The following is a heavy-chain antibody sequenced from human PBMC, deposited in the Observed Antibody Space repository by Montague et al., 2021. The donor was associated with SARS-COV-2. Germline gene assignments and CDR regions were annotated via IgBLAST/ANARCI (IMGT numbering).Heavy chain of an antibody. V-gene: IGHV4-34*01. CDR2: ISHSGST. Sequence: SETLSLTCAVYGGSLSGYYWSWIRQPPGEGLEWIAEISHSGSTSYNPSLKSRVTISVDTSKNQFSLKLSSATAADTAVYSCVRAPYRLLFVPRYYGMDVWGQGTTVTVSS. D-gene: IGHD2-2*01. CDR3: VRAPYRLLFVPRYYGMDV. J-gene: IGHJ6*02. CDR1: GGSLSGYY.